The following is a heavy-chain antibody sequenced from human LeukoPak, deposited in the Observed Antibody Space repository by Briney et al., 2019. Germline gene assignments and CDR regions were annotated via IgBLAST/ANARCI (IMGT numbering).Heavy chain of an antibody. Sequence: ASVKVSCKASGYTFTGYYIHWVRQAPGQGLEWMGWINPNTGDTNYAQKFQGRVTMTRDTSISTAYMELSRLRSDDTAVYYCARERAYDSSGYYYYAFDIWGQGTMVTVSS. CDR3: ARERAYDSSGYYYYAFDI. CDR1: GYTFTGYY. D-gene: IGHD3-22*01. V-gene: IGHV1-2*02. CDR2: INPNTGDT. J-gene: IGHJ3*02.